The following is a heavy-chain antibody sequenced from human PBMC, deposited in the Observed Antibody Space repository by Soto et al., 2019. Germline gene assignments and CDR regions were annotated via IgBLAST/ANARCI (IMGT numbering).Heavy chain of an antibody. D-gene: IGHD6-13*01. V-gene: IGHV3-30*18. Sequence: GGSLRLSCAASGFTFSSYGMHWVRQAPGKGLEWVAVISYDGSNKYYADSVKGRFTISRDNSKNTLYLQMNSLRAEDTAVYYCAKGKTIIAAAEFDYWGQGTLVTVSS. CDR1: GFTFSSYG. CDR2: ISYDGSNK. J-gene: IGHJ4*02. CDR3: AKGKTIIAAAEFDY.